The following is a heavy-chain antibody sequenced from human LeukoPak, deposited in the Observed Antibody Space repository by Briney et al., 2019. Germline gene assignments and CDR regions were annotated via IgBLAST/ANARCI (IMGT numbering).Heavy chain of an antibody. V-gene: IGHV3-53*01. Sequence: GGSLRLSCAASGFTVSSNYVTWVRQAPGKGLEWVSVIYSAGSTYYADSVKGRFTISRDNAKNSLYLQMNSLRAEDTAVYYCARGSSSWSARADLKYWGQGTLVTVSS. D-gene: IGHD6-13*01. J-gene: IGHJ4*02. CDR1: GFTVSSNY. CDR3: ARGSSSWSARADLKY. CDR2: IYSAGST.